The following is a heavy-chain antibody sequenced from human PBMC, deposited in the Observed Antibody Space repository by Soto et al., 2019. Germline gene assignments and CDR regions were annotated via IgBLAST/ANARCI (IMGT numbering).Heavy chain of an antibody. D-gene: IGHD3-3*01. CDR2: IIPIFGTA. CDR3: ARDGGDGFWSGPYYGMGV. V-gene: IGHV1-69*13. J-gene: IGHJ6*02. Sequence: ASVKVSCKASGGTFSSYAISWVRQAPGQGLEWMGGIIPIFGTANYAQKFQGRVTITADESTSTAYMELSSLRSEDTAVYYCARDGGDGFWSGPYYGMGVWGQGTTVTVSS. CDR1: GGTFSSYA.